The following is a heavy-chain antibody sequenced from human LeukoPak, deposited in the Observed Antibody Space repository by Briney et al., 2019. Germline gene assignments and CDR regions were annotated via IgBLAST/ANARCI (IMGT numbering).Heavy chain of an antibody. J-gene: IGHJ4*02. Sequence: GRSLRLSCAASGFTFSSYAMHWVRQAPGKGLEWVAVISYDGSNKYYADSVKGRFTISRDNSKNTLYLQMNSPRAEDTAVYYCARVQRLGELSSIDYWGQGTLVTVSS. CDR2: ISYDGSNK. V-gene: IGHV3-30-3*01. CDR3: ARVQRLGELSSIDY. D-gene: IGHD3-16*02. CDR1: GFTFSSYA.